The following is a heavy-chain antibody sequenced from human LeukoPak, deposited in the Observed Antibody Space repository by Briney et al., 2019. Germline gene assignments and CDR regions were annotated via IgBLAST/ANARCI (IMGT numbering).Heavy chain of an antibody. D-gene: IGHD3-22*01. CDR3: AKVGAYYYDSSGYWVYFDY. J-gene: IGHJ4*02. CDR2: ISGSGGST. Sequence: GASLRLSSAASGFTFSSYAMSWVRQAPGKGLEWVSAISGSGGSTYYADSVKGRFTISRDNSKNTLYLQMNSLRAEDTAVYYCAKVGAYYYDSSGYWVYFDYWGQGTLVTVSS. CDR1: GFTFSSYA. V-gene: IGHV3-23*01.